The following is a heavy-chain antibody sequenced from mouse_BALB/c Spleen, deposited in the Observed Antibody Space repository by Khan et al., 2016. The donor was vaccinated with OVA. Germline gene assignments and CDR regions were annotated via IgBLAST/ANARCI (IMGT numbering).Heavy chain of an antibody. V-gene: IGHV1-20*02. J-gene: IGHJ2*01. Sequence: EVQLQESGPELVKPGASGKISCKASGYSFTGYFMNWVMQSHGKSLEWIGRINPHIGETFYNQKFKAKATLTVDESSSTAHMELRSLASEDSAVYYCARIYGSDFDYWGQGTTLTVSS. CDR2: INPHIGET. D-gene: IGHD1-1*01. CDR1: GYSFTGYF. CDR3: ARIYGSDFDY.